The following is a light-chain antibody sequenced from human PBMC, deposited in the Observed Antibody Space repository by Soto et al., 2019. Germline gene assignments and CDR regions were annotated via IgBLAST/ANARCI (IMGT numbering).Light chain of an antibody. J-gene: IGKJ1*01. CDR2: DAS. CDR3: QQYNSYWWT. CDR1: QSISSW. V-gene: IGKV1-5*01. Sequence: DIQMTQSPSTLSASVGDRVTITCRASQSISSWLAWYQQKPGKAPKLLIYDASSLESGVPSRFSGSGSGTEFILSISSLQSDDFATYYCQQYNSYWWTFGQLTKVEMK.